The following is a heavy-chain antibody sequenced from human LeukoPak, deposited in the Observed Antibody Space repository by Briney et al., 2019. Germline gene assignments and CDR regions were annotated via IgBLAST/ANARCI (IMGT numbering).Heavy chain of an antibody. J-gene: IGHJ4*02. CDR3: ARRGPGNYNFDY. V-gene: IGHV4-34*01. D-gene: IGHD1-14*01. Sequence: PETLSLTCVVYSGSFSGYYWRWIRQPPGKGLEWIGEISHSGSTNYNPSLKSRVTISEDTSKNQFSLKLTSATAADTAVYYCARRGPGNYNFDYWGQGTLVTVSS. CDR2: ISHSGST. CDR1: SGSFSGYY.